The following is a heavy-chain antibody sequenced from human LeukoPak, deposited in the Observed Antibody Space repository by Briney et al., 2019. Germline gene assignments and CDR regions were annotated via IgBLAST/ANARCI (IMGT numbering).Heavy chain of an antibody. V-gene: IGHV1-24*01. D-gene: IGHD6-13*01. CDR3: ATGGSRSWYYFDY. CDR2: FDPEDGET. Sequence: ASVKVSCKVSGYTLTELSMHWVRQAPGKGLEWMGGFDPEDGETIYAQKFQGRVTMTEDTSTGTADMELSSLRSEDTAVYYCATGGSRSWYYFDYWGQGTLVTVSS. CDR1: GYTLTELS. J-gene: IGHJ4*02.